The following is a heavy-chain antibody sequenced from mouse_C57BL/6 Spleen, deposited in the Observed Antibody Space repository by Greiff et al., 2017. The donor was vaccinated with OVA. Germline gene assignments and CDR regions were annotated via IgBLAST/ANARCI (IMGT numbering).Heavy chain of an antibody. J-gene: IGHJ2*01. CDR2: INPGSGGT. CDR3: AREGYYGSRGY. Sequence: VQLQESGAELVRPGTSVKVSCKASGYAFTNYLIEWVKQRPGQGLEWIGVINPGSGGTNYNEKFKGKATLTADKSSSTAYMQLSSLTSEDSAVYFCAREGYYGSRGYWGQGTTLTVSS. CDR1: GYAFTNYL. V-gene: IGHV1-54*01. D-gene: IGHD1-1*01.